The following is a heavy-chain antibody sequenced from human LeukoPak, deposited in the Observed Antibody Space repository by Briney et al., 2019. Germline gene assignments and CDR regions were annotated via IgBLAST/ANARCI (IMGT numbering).Heavy chain of an antibody. Sequence: GGSLRLSCAASGLTFSSYTMSWVRQAPGKGLEWVSAISAGGDNTYYADSVKGRFTISRDNSKNTLYLQMNSLRAEDTAVYSCAVPQWELLNWGQGTLVTVSS. D-gene: IGHD1-26*01. CDR1: GLTFSSYT. V-gene: IGHV3-23*01. J-gene: IGHJ4*02. CDR3: AVPQWELLN. CDR2: ISAGGDNT.